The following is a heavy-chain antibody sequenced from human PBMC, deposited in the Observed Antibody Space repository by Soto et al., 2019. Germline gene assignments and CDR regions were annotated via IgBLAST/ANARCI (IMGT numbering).Heavy chain of an antibody. CDR1: GFAFRTYY. J-gene: IGHJ4*02. CDR2: ISAGSSNI. V-gene: IGHV3-21*01. CDR3: ARQYPSSSRHFDH. D-gene: IGHD6-6*01. Sequence: GGSLRLSCAASGFAFRTYYMIWVRQAQGKGLEWVSSISAGSSNIYYAPSVKGRFTISRDNAKNSLYLQINSLRAEDTAVYYCARQYPSSSRHFDHWGQGTLVTVSS.